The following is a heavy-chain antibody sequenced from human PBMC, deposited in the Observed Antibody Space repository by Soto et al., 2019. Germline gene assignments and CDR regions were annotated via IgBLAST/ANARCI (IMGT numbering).Heavy chain of an antibody. J-gene: IGHJ4*02. V-gene: IGHV1-69*19. CDR1: GGTFNTYA. CDR2: ISPMFGAA. CDR3: AREVQVHAPAFVY. D-gene: IGHD3-10*01. Sequence: QVQLVQSGAEMKKPGPSVKVSCQSSGGTFNTYAMNWVRQAPGQGPEWMGDISPMFGAANYAPKVQGRVTITADDYTGTSYMQLSSLTSEDTAIYFCAREVQVHAPAFVYWGQGTLVTVSS.